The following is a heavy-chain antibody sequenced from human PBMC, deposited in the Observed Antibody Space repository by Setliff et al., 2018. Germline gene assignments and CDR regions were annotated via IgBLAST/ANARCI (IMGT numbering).Heavy chain of an antibody. V-gene: IGHV4-39*01. J-gene: IGHJ4*02. CDR1: GGSIRSYY. Sequence: SETLSLTCTVSGGSIRSYYWGWIRQPPGKGLEWIGRIHYRGTTYSNVSLASRLTISVDTSKNQFSLKLTSVTAADTAVYYCARTGTYRYFDSWGQGTRVTVSS. D-gene: IGHD1-1*01. CDR3: ARTGTYRYFDS. CDR2: IHYRGTT.